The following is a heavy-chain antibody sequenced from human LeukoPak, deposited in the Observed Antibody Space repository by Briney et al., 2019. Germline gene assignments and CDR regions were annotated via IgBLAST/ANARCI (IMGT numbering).Heavy chain of an antibody. V-gene: IGHV3-74*01. CDR3: ARERTMVRGVLGY. J-gene: IGHJ4*02. CDR1: GFTFSSYW. CDR2: INSDGSIT. Sequence: PGESLRLSCAASGFTFSSYWMHWVRQVPGKGLVWVSRINSDGSITNYADSVKGRFTISRDNAKNTLYLQMNSLRAEDTAVYYCARERTMVRGVLGYWGQGTLVTVSS. D-gene: IGHD3-10*01.